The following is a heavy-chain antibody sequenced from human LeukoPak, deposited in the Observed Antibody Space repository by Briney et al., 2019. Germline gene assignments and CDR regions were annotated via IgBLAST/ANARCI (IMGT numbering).Heavy chain of an antibody. CDR2: ISYDGSNK. CDR3: AREPRYPVGAIDY. CDR1: GFTFSSYA. J-gene: IGHJ4*02. D-gene: IGHD1-26*01. Sequence: GGSLRLSCAASGFTFSSYAMHWVRQAPGKGLEWVAVISYDGSNKYYADSVKGRFTISRDNSKNTLYLQMNSLRAEDTAVYYCAREPRYPVGAIDYWGQGTLVTVSS. V-gene: IGHV3-30*04.